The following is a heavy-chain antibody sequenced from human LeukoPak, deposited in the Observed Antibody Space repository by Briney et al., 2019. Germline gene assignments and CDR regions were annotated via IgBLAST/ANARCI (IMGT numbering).Heavy chain of an antibody. D-gene: IGHD6-13*01. Sequence: ASVKVSCKASGGTFSSYAISWVRQAPGQGLEWMGRIIPILGIANYAQKFQGRVTITADKSTSTAYMELSSLRSEDTAVYYCARGDIAAAGSFDPWGQGTLVTVSS. CDR1: GGTFSSYA. CDR3: ARGDIAAAGSFDP. J-gene: IGHJ5*02. CDR2: IIPILGIA. V-gene: IGHV1-69*04.